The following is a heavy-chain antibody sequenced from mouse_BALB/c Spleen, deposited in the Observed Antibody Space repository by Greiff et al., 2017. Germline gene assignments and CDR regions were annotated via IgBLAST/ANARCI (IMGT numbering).Heavy chain of an antibody. CDR1: GYTFTSYW. D-gene: IGHD2-1*01. Sequence: VQLQQSGAELVKPGASVKLSCKASGYTFTSYWMHWVKQRPGQGLEWIGEIDPSDSYTNYNQKFKGKATLTVDKSSSTAYMQLSSLTSEDSAVYYCARGGNYAFDYWGQGTTLTVSS. J-gene: IGHJ2*01. V-gene: IGHV1-69*02. CDR2: IDPSDSYT. CDR3: ARGGNYAFDY.